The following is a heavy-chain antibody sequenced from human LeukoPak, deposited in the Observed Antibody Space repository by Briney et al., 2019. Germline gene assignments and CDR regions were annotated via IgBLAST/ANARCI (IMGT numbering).Heavy chain of an antibody. CDR2: ISGSGGST. D-gene: IGHD2-8*01. CDR3: AKALSSQRTPYANWFDP. J-gene: IGHJ5*02. CDR1: GFTFSSYA. V-gene: IGHV3-23*01. Sequence: PGGSLRLSCAASGFTFSSYALSWVRQAPGMGLEWVSGISGSGGSTYYADSVKGRFTISRDNSKNTLYLQMNSLRAEGTAVYYCAKALSSQRTPYANWFDPWGQGTLVTVSS.